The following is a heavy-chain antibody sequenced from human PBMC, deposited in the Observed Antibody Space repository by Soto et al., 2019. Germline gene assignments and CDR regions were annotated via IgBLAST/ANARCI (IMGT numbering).Heavy chain of an antibody. CDR1: GFTFSSYA. CDR3: ARDRPPLFSAGMDV. J-gene: IGHJ6*02. CDR2: ISYDGSNK. D-gene: IGHD2-21*01. Sequence: GGSLRLSCAASGFTFSSYAMHWVRQAPGKGLEWVAVISYDGSNKYYADSVKGRFTISRDNSKNTLYLQMNSLRAEDTAVYYCARDRPPLFSAGMDVWGQGTTVTVSS. V-gene: IGHV3-30-3*01.